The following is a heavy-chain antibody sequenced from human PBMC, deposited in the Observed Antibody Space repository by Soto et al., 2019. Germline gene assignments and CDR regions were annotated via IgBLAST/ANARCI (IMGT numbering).Heavy chain of an antibody. CDR3: VSHRITMVRGVITKPLFDY. V-gene: IGHV1-24*01. CDR2: FDPEDGET. Sequence: GASVKVSCKVSGYTLTELSMHWVRQAPGKGLEWMGGFDPEDGETIYAQKFQGRVTMTEDTSTDTAYMELSSLRSADTAVYYCVSHRITMVRGVITKPLFDYWGQGTLVTVSS. J-gene: IGHJ4*02. CDR1: GYTLTELS. D-gene: IGHD3-10*01.